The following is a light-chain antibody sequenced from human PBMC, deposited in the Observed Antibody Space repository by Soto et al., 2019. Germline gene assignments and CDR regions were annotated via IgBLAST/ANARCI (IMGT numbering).Light chain of an antibody. V-gene: IGKV3-11*01. CDR1: QNVDGY. Sequence: EIELTQSPATLSLSPGERATLSCRASQNVDGYLAWYQKKPGQAPRLLIYDASNRATGITPRFSGSGSGTDFTLTISSLEPEDFAVYYCHQRKTWPPITFGQGTRLDSK. CDR2: DAS. CDR3: HQRKTWPPIT. J-gene: IGKJ5*01.